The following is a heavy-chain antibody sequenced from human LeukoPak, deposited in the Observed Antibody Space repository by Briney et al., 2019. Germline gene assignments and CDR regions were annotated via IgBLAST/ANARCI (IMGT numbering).Heavy chain of an antibody. CDR3: ARDKGMVRGVFPFDP. J-gene: IGHJ5*02. Sequence: GGSLRLSCAASGFTFRSYSMNWVRQAPGKGLEWVSSISSSSSYIYYADSVKGRFTISRDNAKNSLYLQMNSLRAEDTAVYYCARDKGMVRGVFPFDPWGQGTLVTVSS. V-gene: IGHV3-21*01. D-gene: IGHD3-10*01. CDR2: ISSSSSYI. CDR1: GFTFRSYS.